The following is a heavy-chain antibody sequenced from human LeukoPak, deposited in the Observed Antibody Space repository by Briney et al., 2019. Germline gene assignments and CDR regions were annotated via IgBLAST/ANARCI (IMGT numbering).Heavy chain of an antibody. J-gene: IGHJ4*02. CDR2: IKSKTDGATT. Sequence: PGGSLTLSCAAPGFIFNNTWMSWVRQALGRGLEWVGRIKSKTDGATTEYDETVKGILTISRDDSKNTLYLQMNSVKTDDTVVYYCTTDLVYWGQGTLVTVAS. CDR3: TTDLVY. CDR1: GFIFNNTW. D-gene: IGHD2-8*02. V-gene: IGHV3-15*01.